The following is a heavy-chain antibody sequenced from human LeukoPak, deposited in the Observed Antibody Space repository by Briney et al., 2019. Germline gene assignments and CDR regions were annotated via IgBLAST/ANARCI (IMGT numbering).Heavy chain of an antibody. CDR3: ARHVRREYSSSSPNWFDP. Sequence: TSETLSLTCAVYGGSLSGYYWGWIRQPPGKGLEWIGSIYYSGSTYYNLSLKSRVTISVDTSKNQFSLKLSSVTAADTAVYYCARHVRREYSSSSPNWFDPWGQGTLVTVSS. J-gene: IGHJ5*02. CDR2: IYYSGST. CDR1: GGSLSGYY. V-gene: IGHV4-39*01. D-gene: IGHD6-6*01.